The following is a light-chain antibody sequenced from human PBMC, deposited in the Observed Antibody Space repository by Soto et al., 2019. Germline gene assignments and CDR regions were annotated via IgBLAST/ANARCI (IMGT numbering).Light chain of an antibody. Sequence: QSVLTQPPSVSAAPGQKVTISCSGSSSNIGNNYVSWYQQLPGTAPKLLIYDNNKRPSGIPDRFSGPKAGTSAALGITGLQTGDEADYYGGTWDTSLSAGVFGGGTKHTV. CDR1: SSNIGNNY. CDR2: DNN. CDR3: GTWDTSLSAGV. J-gene: IGLJ3*02. V-gene: IGLV1-51*01.